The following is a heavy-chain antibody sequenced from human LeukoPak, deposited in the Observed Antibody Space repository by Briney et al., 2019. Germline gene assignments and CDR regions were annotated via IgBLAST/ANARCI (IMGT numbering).Heavy chain of an antibody. CDR2: IYTSGST. V-gene: IGHV4-4*07. J-gene: IGHJ5*02. CDR1: GGSISSYY. CDR3: ARAVRAMIVVVIANWFDP. D-gene: IGHD3-22*01. Sequence: SETLSLTCTVSGGSISSYYWSWIRQPAGKGLEWIGRIYTSGSTNYNPSLKSRVTMSVDTSKNQFSLKLSSVTAADTAVYYCARAVRAMIVVVIANWFDPWGQGTLVTVSS.